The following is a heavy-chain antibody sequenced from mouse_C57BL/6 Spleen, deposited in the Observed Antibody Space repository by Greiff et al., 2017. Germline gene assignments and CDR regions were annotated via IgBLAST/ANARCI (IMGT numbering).Heavy chain of an antibody. J-gene: IGHJ1*03. CDR1: GYTFTSYW. CDR2: INPSSGYT. V-gene: IGHV1-7*01. D-gene: IGHD1-1*01. CDR3: ARSPLCCDSSSWYFGV. Sequence: VQLQQSGAELVKPGASVKLSCKASGYTFTSYWMHWVKQRPGQGLEWIGNINPSSGYTKYNQKFKDKATLTADKSSSTAYMQLSSLTYEDSAVYYCARSPLCCDSSSWYFGVWGTGTTVTVSS.